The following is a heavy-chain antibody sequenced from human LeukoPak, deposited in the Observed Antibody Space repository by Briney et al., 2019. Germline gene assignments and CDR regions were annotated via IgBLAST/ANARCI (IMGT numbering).Heavy chain of an antibody. CDR3: ARADLGGISHFDY. Sequence: GGSLRLSCAASGFTFSSHSMTWVRQAPGRGLEWVSRISSSSSYIYYADSVKGRLAISRDNAKNSLYLQMNSLRAEDTAVYYCARADLGGISHFDYWGQGTLVTVSS. V-gene: IGHV3-21*01. CDR1: GFTFSSHS. CDR2: ISSSSSYI. J-gene: IGHJ4*02.